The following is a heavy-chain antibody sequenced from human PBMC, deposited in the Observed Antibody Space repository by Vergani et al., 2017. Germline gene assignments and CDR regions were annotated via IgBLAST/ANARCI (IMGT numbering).Heavy chain of an antibody. CDR1: GFTFSSYS. V-gene: IGHV3-48*04. J-gene: IGHJ4*02. D-gene: IGHD3-22*01. Sequence: EVQLVESGGGLVQPGGSLRLSCAASGFTFSSYSMNWVRQAPGKGLEWVSYISSSSSTIYYADSLKGRFTISRDNAKNSLYLQMNSLRAEDTAVYYCARAPVVSGYYYLDYWGQGTLVTVSS. CDR3: ARAPVVSGYYYLDY. CDR2: ISSSSSTI.